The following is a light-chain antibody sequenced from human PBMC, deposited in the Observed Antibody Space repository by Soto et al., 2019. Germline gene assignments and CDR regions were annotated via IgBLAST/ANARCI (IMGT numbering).Light chain of an antibody. J-gene: IGKJ5*01. CDR1: QSVSSN. CDR3: KQYSKWPIT. CDR2: GIY. V-gene: IGKV3-15*01. Sequence: EIVMTQSPATLSVSPGERATLSCRASQSVSSNYLAWYQQHPGQPPRLLIYGIYTRATGIPARFSGSGSGTEFSLTIRSLQSEDFAVYYCKQYSKWPITFGQGTRLEIK.